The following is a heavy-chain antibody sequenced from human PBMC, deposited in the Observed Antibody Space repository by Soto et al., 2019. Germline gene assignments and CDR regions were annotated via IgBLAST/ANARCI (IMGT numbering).Heavy chain of an antibody. Sequence: SETLSLTCSVSGDSISTVDYFWAWVRQPPGQALEYIGYIYKSATTYYNPSFESRVAISLDTSKSQFSLNVTSLAAADTAVYFCARGRYCLTGRCFPNWFDSWGQGTLVTVSS. V-gene: IGHV4-30-4*01. CDR3: ARGRYCLTGRCFPNWFDS. D-gene: IGHD2-15*01. J-gene: IGHJ5*01. CDR1: GDSISTVDYF. CDR2: IYKSATT.